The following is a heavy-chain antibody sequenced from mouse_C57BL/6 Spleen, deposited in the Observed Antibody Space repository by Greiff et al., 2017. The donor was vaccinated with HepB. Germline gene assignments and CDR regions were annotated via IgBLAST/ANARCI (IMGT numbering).Heavy chain of an antibody. D-gene: IGHD4-1*01. CDR2: IYPGSGST. CDR1: GYTFTSYW. Sequence: QVQLKQPGAELVKPGASVKMSCKASGYTFTSYWITWVKQRPGQGLEWIGDIYPGSGSTNYNEKFKSKATLTVDTSPSTAYMQLSSLTSEDSAVYYCARELGRYFDYWGQGTTLTVSS. V-gene: IGHV1-55*01. J-gene: IGHJ2*01. CDR3: ARELGRYFDY.